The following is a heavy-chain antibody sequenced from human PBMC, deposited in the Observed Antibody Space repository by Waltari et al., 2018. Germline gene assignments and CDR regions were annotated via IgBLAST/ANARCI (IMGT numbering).Heavy chain of an antibody. D-gene: IGHD3-16*01. J-gene: IGHJ3*02. CDR3: ARWFGNFGGDAFDI. CDR2: ISPNSVNT. V-gene: IGHV1-8*01. Sequence: QVHLVQSGAAVKNPGASVQLSCRASGYTFTSSDIIWVRHATRHGLEWMGWISPNSVNTAYAQNFQGRLTMTSNASLSTAYMELSGLKSDDAAVYYCARWFGNFGGDAFDIWGQGTLVTVSS. CDR1: GYTFTSSD.